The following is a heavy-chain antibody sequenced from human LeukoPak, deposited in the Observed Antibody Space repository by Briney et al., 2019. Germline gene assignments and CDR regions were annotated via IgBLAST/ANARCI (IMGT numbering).Heavy chain of an antibody. Sequence: PSETLSLTCTVSGGSISSYYWSWIRQPAGKGLEWIGRIYTSGSTNYNPSLKSRVTMSVDTFKNQFSLKLSSVTAADTAVYYCARGLRSSPYYYGDYDPFDYWGQGTLVTVSS. J-gene: IGHJ4*02. CDR1: GGSISSYY. CDR3: ARGLRSSPYYYGDYDPFDY. D-gene: IGHD4-17*01. CDR2: IYTSGST. V-gene: IGHV4-4*07.